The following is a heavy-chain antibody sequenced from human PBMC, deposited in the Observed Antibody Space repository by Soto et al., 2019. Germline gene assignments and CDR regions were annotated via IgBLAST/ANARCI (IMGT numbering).Heavy chain of an antibody. Sequence: QLHLQESGPGLVKPSETLSLTCSVPGGSISTGSYYWGWIRQPPGKGLEWIGIIDYSGSTYYNPSLRSRVTISVDTSKNQFSLKLSSVTATDTAVYYCARRTGRSSYYFDSWGQGTLVTVSS. CDR2: IDYSGST. CDR3: ARRTGRSSYYFDS. J-gene: IGHJ4*02. V-gene: IGHV4-39*01. D-gene: IGHD6-6*01. CDR1: GGSISTGSYY.